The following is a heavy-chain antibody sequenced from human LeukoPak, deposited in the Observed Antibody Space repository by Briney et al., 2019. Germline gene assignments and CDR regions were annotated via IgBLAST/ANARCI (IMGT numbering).Heavy chain of an antibody. CDR1: GITFSNAW. D-gene: IGHD7-27*01. J-gene: IGHJ4*02. Sequence: GGSLRLSCVVSGITFSNAWMNWVRQTPGKGLEWVGRIKSKVNGGTTDYAAPVKGRFSISRDDSKNTLYLQMSSLKTEDTAVYYCTKDPPFTGGVYYAYWGQGTLVTVSS. CDR3: TKDPPFTGGVYYAY. V-gene: IGHV3-15*07. CDR2: IKSKVNGGTT.